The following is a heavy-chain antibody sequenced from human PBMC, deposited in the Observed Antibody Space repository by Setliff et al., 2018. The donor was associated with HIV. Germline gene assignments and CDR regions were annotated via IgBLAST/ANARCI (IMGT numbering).Heavy chain of an antibody. J-gene: IGHJ4*02. D-gene: IGHD1-26*01. CDR2: IYTSGNT. Sequence: SETLSLTCTVSGGSISSGSYYWNWIRQPAGKGLEWIGRIYTSGNTNSNPSLKRRATISVDTSKNQFSLKLSSVTAADTAVYYCARSSPRFSGSYFDYWGQGTLVTVSS. CDR3: ARSSPRFSGSYFDY. CDR1: GGSISSGSYY. V-gene: IGHV4-61*02.